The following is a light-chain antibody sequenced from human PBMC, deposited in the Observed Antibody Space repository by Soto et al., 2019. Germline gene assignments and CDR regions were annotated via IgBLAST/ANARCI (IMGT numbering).Light chain of an antibody. CDR1: QSISSW. J-gene: IGKJ1*01. Sequence: DIQMTQSTSTLSASVGDRVTITCRASQSISSWLAWYQQKPGKAPKLLIYKASSLESGVPSRFSGSGSGTEFTLTISSLQPDDSATYYCQQYNSYSRTFGQGTKVEIK. CDR3: QQYNSYSRT. CDR2: KAS. V-gene: IGKV1-5*03.